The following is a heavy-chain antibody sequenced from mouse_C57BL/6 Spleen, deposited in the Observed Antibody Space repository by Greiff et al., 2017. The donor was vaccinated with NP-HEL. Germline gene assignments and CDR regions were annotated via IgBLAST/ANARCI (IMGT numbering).Heavy chain of an antibody. CDR1: GYTFPSYW. Sequence: QVQLQQPGAELVKPGASVKMSCKASGYTFPSYWITWVTQRPGPGLEWIGDIYPGSGSTNYHEKFKSKATLTVDTSSSTAYMQLSSLTSEDSAVYYCARSRDYDYADWYFDVWGTGTTVTVSS. D-gene: IGHD2-4*01. CDR3: ARSRDYDYADWYFDV. J-gene: IGHJ1*03. V-gene: IGHV1-55*01. CDR2: IYPGSGST.